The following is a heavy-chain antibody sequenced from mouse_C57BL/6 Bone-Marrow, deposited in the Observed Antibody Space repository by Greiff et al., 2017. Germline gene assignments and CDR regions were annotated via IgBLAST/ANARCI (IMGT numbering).Heavy chain of an antibody. CDR2: IYPGSGST. V-gene: IGHV1-55*01. D-gene: IGHD2-2*01. CDR3: ARGGLPDYYAMDY. Sequence: QVQLQQPGAELVKPGASVKMSCKASGYTFTSSWITWVKQRPGQGLEWIGDIYPGSGSTNYNEKFKSKATLTVDTSSSTAYMQLSSLTSEDSAVYYCARGGLPDYYAMDYWGQGTSVTVSS. J-gene: IGHJ4*01. CDR1: GYTFTSSW.